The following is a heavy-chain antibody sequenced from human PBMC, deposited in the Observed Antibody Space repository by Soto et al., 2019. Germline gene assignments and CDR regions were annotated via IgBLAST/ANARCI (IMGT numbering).Heavy chain of an antibody. V-gene: IGHV2-5*02. Sequence: QITLKESGPTLVKRTQTLTLTCTFSGFSLSTSQVGVGWIRQPPGKALEWLAHIYWDDDRRYSPSLKSRLTVNKDTSKNQVVLPMTNMDPVDTATYYCARLKGGSYFDYWGQGTLVTVSS. D-gene: IGHD3-16*01. CDR3: ARLKGGSYFDY. CDR2: IYWDDDR. CDR1: GFSLSTSQVG. J-gene: IGHJ4*02.